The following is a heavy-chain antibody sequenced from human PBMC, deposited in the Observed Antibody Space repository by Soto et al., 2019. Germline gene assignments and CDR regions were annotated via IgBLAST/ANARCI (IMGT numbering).Heavy chain of an antibody. J-gene: IGHJ6*03. V-gene: IGHV3-64*01. CDR1: GFTFSSYA. CDR3: ARESGDAYYYYYMDV. CDR2: ISSNGGST. Sequence: VGSLRLSCAASGFTFSSYAMHWVRQAPGKGLEYVSAISSNGGSTYYANSVKGRFTISRDNSKNTLYLQMGSLRAEDMAVYYCARESGDAYYYYYMDVWGKGTTVTVSS. D-gene: IGHD3-10*01.